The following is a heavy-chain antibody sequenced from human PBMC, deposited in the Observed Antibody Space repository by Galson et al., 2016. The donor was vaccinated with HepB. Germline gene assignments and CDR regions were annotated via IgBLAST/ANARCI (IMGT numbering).Heavy chain of an antibody. D-gene: IGHD2-2*01. CDR1: GGSITHYF. Sequence: ETLSLTCSVSGGSITHYFWGWIRQXPGKELEWLGYIYSTGSTAYNPSLKGRATIFVDTPRAQFSLRLRSVTAADTAVYFCARGVPAANYYAFDIWGHGTLVSVSS. V-gene: IGHV4-59*01. CDR2: IYSTGST. CDR3: ARGVPAANYYAFDI. J-gene: IGHJ3*02.